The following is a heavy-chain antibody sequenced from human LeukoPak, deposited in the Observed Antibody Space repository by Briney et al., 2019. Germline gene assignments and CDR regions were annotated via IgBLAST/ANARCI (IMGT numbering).Heavy chain of an antibody. V-gene: IGHV1-18*01. CDR3: ARGRAYYYDSSGYSIDY. D-gene: IGHD3-22*01. CDR2: ISAYNGNT. CDR1: GYTFTSYG. J-gene: IGHJ4*02. Sequence: GASVKVSCKASGYTFTSYGISWVRQAPGQGLEWMGWISAYNGNTNYAQKFQGRVTMTRDTSISTAYTELSRLRSDDTAVYYCARGRAYYYDSSGYSIDYWGQGTLVTVSS.